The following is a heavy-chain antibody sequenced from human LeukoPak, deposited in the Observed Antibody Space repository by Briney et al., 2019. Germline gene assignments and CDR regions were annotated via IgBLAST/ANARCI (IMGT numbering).Heavy chain of an antibody. V-gene: IGHV4-61*02. CDR3: ARGPYSYDSSGAFDI. J-gene: IGHJ3*02. D-gene: IGHD3-22*01. CDR1: GGSISSDRYS. Sequence: SETLSLTCTVSGGSISSDRYSWSWIRQPAGKGLEWIGRISSSGSTNYNPSLKSRVTISVDTSKNQFSLKLSSVTVADTAVYFCARGPYSYDSSGAFDIWGQGTMVTVSS. CDR2: ISSSGST.